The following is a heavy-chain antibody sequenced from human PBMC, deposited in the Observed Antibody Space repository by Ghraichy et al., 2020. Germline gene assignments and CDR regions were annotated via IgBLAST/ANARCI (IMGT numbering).Heavy chain of an antibody. CDR3: ARDMTAMTSLYYFDY. CDR2: ISRSSTPI. Sequence: LSLTCAASGFSFSSYSMNWVRQAPGKGLEWISYISRSSTPIYYADSVKGRFTISRDNAKNSLYLQMNSLRDEDTAVYYCARDMTAMTSLYYFDYWGQGALVTVSS. V-gene: IGHV3-48*02. J-gene: IGHJ4*02. D-gene: IGHD4-17*01. CDR1: GFSFSSYS.